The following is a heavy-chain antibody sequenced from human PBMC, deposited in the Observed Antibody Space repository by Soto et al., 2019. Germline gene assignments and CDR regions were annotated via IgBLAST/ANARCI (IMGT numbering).Heavy chain of an antibody. CDR1: GFTFSSYG. J-gene: IGHJ4*02. Sequence: GSLRLSCAASGFTFSSYGMHWVRQAPGKGLEWVAVISYDGSNKYYADSVKGRFTISRDNSKNTLYLQMNSLRAEDTAVYYCAKTEALDYWGQGTLVTVSS. CDR3: AKTEALDY. CDR2: ISYDGSNK. V-gene: IGHV3-30*18.